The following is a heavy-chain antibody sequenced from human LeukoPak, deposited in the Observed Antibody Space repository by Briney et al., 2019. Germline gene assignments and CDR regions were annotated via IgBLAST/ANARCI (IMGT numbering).Heavy chain of an antibody. CDR1: GYSISSGDY. D-gene: IGHD6-19*01. V-gene: IGHV4-38-2*02. J-gene: IGHJ4*02. CDR2: IYHSGST. Sequence: SETLSLTCSVSGYSISSGDYWGWIRPPPGKGPEWIGSIYHSGSTYSNPSLESRISISVDTSKNQFSLKLNSVTAADTAVYYCARDGGGRIAVAGLWYDWGQGTLVTVSS. CDR3: ARDGGGRIAVAGLWYD.